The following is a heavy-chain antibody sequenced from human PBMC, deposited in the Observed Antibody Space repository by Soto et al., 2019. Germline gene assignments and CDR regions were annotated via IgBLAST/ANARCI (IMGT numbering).Heavy chain of an antibody. CDR3: AKDRGTVAGPKLTVYAY. CDR2: ISYDGSNK. V-gene: IGHV3-30*18. Sequence: QVQLVESGGGVVQPGRSLRLSCAASGFTFSSYGMHWVRQAPGKGLEWVAVISYDGSNKYYADSVKGRFTISRDNSKNXXNQHATGLGAEDTSVYQRAKDRGTVAGPKLTVYAYRGQGTLNTVSS. CDR1: GFTFSSYG. J-gene: IGHJ4*02. D-gene: IGHD6-19*01.